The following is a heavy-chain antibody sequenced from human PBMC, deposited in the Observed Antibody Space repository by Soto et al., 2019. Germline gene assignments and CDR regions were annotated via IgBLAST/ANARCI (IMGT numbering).Heavy chain of an antibody. V-gene: IGHV1-46*01. J-gene: IGHJ3*02. CDR3: ARGGYSYGIYDAVDS. CDR1: GYTFTSYY. Sequence: GPSVTVSCTASGYTFTSYYMYWVRQAHGQGLEWMGIINPSGGSTSYAQKFQGRVTMTRDTSISTAYMELSRLRSDDTAVEDGARGGYSYGIYDAVDSWGQGTLVTFSS. CDR2: INPSGGST. D-gene: IGHD5-18*01.